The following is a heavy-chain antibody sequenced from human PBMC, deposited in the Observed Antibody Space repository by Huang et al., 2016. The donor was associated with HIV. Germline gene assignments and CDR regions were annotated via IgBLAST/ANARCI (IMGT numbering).Heavy chain of an antibody. D-gene: IGHD3-22*01. V-gene: IGHV3-74*01. CDR1: GFTFSSYW. CDR2: INSDGSSS. J-gene: IGHJ4*02. CDR3: VRDPRIQSWLNYFDY. Sequence: EVQLVESGGGLVQPGGSLRLSCAASGFTFSSYWMHWVRQAPGKGLVCGLRINSDGSSSGYADSVKGRFTSSRDNAKNTLYLQMNSLRAEDTAVYYCVRDPRIQSWLNYFDYWGQGTLVSVSS.